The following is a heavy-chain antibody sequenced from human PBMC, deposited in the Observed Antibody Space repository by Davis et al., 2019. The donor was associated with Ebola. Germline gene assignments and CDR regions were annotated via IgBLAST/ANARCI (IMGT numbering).Heavy chain of an antibody. CDR3: ARSDYGDVPDY. Sequence: PGGSLRLSCAASGFTVSSNYMSWVRQAPGKGLEWVSVIYSGGSTYYADSVKGRFTISRDNSKNTLYLQMNSLRAEDTAVYYCARSDYGDVPDYWGQGTLVTVSS. CDR2: IYSGGST. D-gene: IGHD4-17*01. J-gene: IGHJ4*02. CDR1: GFTVSSNY. V-gene: IGHV3-66*01.